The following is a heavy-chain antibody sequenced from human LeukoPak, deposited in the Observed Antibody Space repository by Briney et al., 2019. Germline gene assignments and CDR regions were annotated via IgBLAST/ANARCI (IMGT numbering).Heavy chain of an antibody. J-gene: IGHJ4*02. Sequence: GGSLRLSCAASGFTFSDHYIDWVRQAPGKGLEWVGRARDKANSYTTVYAASVKGRFTFSRDDSENSVYLRMNSLKIEDTAVYYCTRVQRIVGATILDYWGQGTLVIVSS. CDR1: GFTFSDHY. V-gene: IGHV3-72*01. CDR2: ARDKANSYTT. CDR3: TRVQRIVGATILDY. D-gene: IGHD1-26*01.